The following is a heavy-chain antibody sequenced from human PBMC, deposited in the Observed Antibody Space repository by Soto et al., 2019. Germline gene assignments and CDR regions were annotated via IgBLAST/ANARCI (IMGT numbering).Heavy chain of an antibody. D-gene: IGHD3-10*01. CDR2: ISYDGSNK. CDR3: AKGVEVRGVIYYYGMAV. CDR1: GFTFSSYG. J-gene: IGHJ6*02. Sequence: QVQLVESGGGVVQPGRSLRLSCAASGFTFSSYGMHWVRQAPGKGLEWVAVISYDGSNKYYADSVKGRFTISRDNSKNTLYLQMNSLRAEDTAVYYCAKGVEVRGVIYYYGMAVWGQGTTVTVAS. V-gene: IGHV3-30*18.